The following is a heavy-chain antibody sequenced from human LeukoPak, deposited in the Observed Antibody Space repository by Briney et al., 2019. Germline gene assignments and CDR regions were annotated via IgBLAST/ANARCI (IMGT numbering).Heavy chain of an antibody. V-gene: IGHV1-69*05. CDR1: GGTLSRFA. CDR3: ARTPPRGLIDY. D-gene: IGHD3-16*01. Sequence: GASVKVSCKASGGTLSRFAISWVRQAPGQGLEWMGGIIAIFGTANYAQKFQGRVTITRDTSISTAYMELSSLTSEDTAVYYCARTPPRGLIDYWGQGTLVTVSS. J-gene: IGHJ4*02. CDR2: IIAIFGTA.